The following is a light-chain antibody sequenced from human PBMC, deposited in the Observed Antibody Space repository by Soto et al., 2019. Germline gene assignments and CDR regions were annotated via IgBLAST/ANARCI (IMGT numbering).Light chain of an antibody. V-gene: IGKV3-20*01. CDR2: GAS. J-gene: IGKJ4*01. CDR3: QQYGSSPLT. CDR1: QSVSSGA. Sequence: EVGLSQSPGTLSLSPGEGASLSCRASQSVSSGAFAWYRQKPGQAPRLLISGASSRATDIPDRFSGSGSGTDFTLTISRLEPEDFAVYYCQQYGSSPLTFGGGTKVDIK.